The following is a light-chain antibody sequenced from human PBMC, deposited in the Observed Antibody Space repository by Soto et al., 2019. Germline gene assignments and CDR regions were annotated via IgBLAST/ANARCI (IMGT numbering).Light chain of an antibody. CDR1: QSISSY. CDR3: QQSYSTPKT. V-gene: IGKV1-39*01. J-gene: IGKJ1*01. Sequence: GDRVTITCRASQSISSYLNWYQQKPGKAPKLLIYAASSLQSGVPSRFSGSGSGTDFTLTISSLQPEDFATYYCQQSYSTPKTFGQGTKVEIK. CDR2: AAS.